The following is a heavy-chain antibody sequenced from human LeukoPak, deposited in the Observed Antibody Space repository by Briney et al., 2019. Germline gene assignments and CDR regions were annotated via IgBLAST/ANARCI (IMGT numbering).Heavy chain of an antibody. V-gene: IGHV3-30*02. CDR2: IRYDGSNK. D-gene: IGHD3-9*01. CDR3: AKDSGERLGILTGYYKSRKSYFDY. J-gene: IGHJ4*02. CDR1: GFPFISYG. Sequence: GSLRLSCAASGFPFISYGIHWVRQAPGKGLEWVAFIRYDGSNKYYADSVKGRFTISRDNSKNTLFLQMNSLRAEDTAVYYCAKDSGERLGILTGYYKSRKSYFDYWGQGTLVTVSS.